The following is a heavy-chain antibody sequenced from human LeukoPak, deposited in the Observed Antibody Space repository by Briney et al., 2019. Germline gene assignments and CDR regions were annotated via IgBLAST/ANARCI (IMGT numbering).Heavy chain of an antibody. Sequence: SETLSLTGTVSGGSIRSYYWNWIRQPPGKGLEWIGYMYSSGSTNYSPSLKSRVTISLDTSKNQFSLKLNSVTAADTAVYYCARQEYSSGWYYFDFWGQGTLVTVSS. D-gene: IGHD6-19*01. CDR2: MYSSGST. J-gene: IGHJ4*02. CDR3: ARQEYSSGWYYFDF. CDR1: GGSIRSYY. V-gene: IGHV4-59*08.